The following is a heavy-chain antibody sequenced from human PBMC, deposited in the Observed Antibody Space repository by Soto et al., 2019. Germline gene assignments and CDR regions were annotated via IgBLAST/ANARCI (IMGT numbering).Heavy chain of an antibody. Sequence: SETLSLTCTVSGGSISSYYWSWIRQPPGKGLEWIGYIYYSGSTNYNPSLKSRVTISVDTSKNQFSLKLSSVTAADTAVYYCARQRSNWEYYGMDVWGQGTTVTVSS. CDR1: GGSISSYY. D-gene: IGHD7-27*01. J-gene: IGHJ6*02. V-gene: IGHV4-59*08. CDR3: ARQRSNWEYYGMDV. CDR2: IYYSGST.